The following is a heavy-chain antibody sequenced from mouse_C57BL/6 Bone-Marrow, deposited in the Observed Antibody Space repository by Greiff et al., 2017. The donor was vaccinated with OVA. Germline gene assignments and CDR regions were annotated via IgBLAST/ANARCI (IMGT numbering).Heavy chain of an antibody. CDR1: GFTFSDAW. Sequence: EVQRVESGGGLVQPGGSMKLSCAASGFTFSDAWMDWVRQSPEKGLEWVAEIRNKANNHATYYAESVKGRFTISRDDSKSSVYLQMNSLRAEDTGIYYCTSDDGYGGYAMDYWGQGTSVTVSS. D-gene: IGHD2-3*01. CDR2: IRNKANNHAT. J-gene: IGHJ4*01. CDR3: TSDDGYGGYAMDY. V-gene: IGHV6-6*01.